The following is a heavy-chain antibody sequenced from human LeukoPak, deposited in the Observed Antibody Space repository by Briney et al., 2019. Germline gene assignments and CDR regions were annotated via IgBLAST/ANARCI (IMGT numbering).Heavy chain of an antibody. Sequence: SGGSLRLSCAASGFTFSSYAMHWVRQAPGKGLEWVANIKQDGSEKYYVDSVKGRFTIPRDNAKNSLYLQMNSLRAEDTAVYYCASRYGWDYWGQGTLVTVSS. V-gene: IGHV3-7*03. J-gene: IGHJ4*02. CDR1: GFTFSSYA. CDR3: ASRYGWDY. CDR2: IKQDGSEK. D-gene: IGHD5-18*01.